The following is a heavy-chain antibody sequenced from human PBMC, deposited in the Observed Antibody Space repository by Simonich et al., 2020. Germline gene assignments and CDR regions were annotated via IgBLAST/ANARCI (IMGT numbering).Heavy chain of an antibody. D-gene: IGHD2-21*01. CDR3: ARNGLVGILKAFDI. Sequence: QLQLVQSGAEVKKPGASVKVSCKASGYTFTGYYMHCVRQAPGHGIEWMGGINPNSGGTNYAQKCQGRVTMTRDTSISTAYMALSRLRSDDTAVYYCARNGLVGILKAFDIWGQGTMVTVSS. CDR1: GYTFTGYY. J-gene: IGHJ3*02. V-gene: IGHV1-2*02. CDR2: INPNSGGT.